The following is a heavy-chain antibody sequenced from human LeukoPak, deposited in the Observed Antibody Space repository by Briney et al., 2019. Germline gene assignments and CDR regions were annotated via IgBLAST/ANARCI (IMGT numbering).Heavy chain of an antibody. J-gene: IGHJ4*02. V-gene: IGHV4-38-2*01. CDR1: GYSISSGYY. CDR3: ARAAVYSSPFDY. Sequence: SETLSLTCAVSGYSISSGYYWGWIRQPPGKGLEWIGSIYHGGSTYYNPSLKSRVTISVDTSKNQFSLKLSSVTAADTAVYYCARAAVYSSPFDYWGQGTLVTVSS. D-gene: IGHD3-22*01. CDR2: IYHGGST.